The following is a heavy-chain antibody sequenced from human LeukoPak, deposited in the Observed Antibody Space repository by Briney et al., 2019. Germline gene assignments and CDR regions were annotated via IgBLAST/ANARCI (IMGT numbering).Heavy chain of an antibody. J-gene: IGHJ4*02. V-gene: IGHV3-23*01. CDR2: ISGSGGST. CDR1: GFSLSSYA. D-gene: IGHD2-2*01. CDR3: AKAPDYRPALPTGDY. Sequence: GGSLRLSCTVSGFSLSSYALSWVRRAPGKGLEWVSAISGSGGSTYYADSVKGRFTISRDNSKNTLYLQMNSLRAEDTAVYYCAKAPDYRPALPTGDYWGQGTLVTVSS.